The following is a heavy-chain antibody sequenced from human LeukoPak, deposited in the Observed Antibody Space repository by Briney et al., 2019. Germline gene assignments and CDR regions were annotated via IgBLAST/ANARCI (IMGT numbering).Heavy chain of an antibody. CDR2: INPNSGGT. D-gene: IGHD3-3*01. J-gene: IGHJ6*03. CDR3: ARGERGFLEWYPYYYHYYMDV. CDR1: GYTFTGYY. V-gene: IGHV1-2*02. Sequence: AASVKVSCKASGYTFTGYYMHWVQQAPGQGLEWMGWINPNSGGTNYAQKFQGRVIMTRDTSISTAYMELSRLRSDDTAVYYCARGERGFLEWYPYYYHYYMDVWGKGTTVTVSS.